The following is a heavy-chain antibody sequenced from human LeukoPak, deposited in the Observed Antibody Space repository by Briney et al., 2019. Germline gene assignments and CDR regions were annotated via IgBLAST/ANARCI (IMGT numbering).Heavy chain of an antibody. V-gene: IGHV1-18*01. CDR1: GYTFTSYG. CDR2: ISAYNGNT. J-gene: IGHJ3*02. CDR3: ATRPGSSDAFDI. D-gene: IGHD6-6*01. Sequence: GASVKVSCKASGYTFTSYGISWVRQAPGQGLEWMGWISAYNGNTNYAQKFQGRVTMTRDTSISTAYMELSRLRSDDTAVYYCATRPGSSDAFDIWGQGTMVTVSS.